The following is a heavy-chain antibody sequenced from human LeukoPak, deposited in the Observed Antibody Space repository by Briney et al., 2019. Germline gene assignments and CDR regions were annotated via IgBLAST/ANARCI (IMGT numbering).Heavy chain of an antibody. CDR3: VKDGGMATIFDF. V-gene: IGHV3-64D*09. J-gene: IGHJ4*02. CDR2: ITYNGGST. D-gene: IGHD5-24*01. Sequence: GGSLRLSCSASGFTFSTSAMHWVRQAPGKGLEYVSFITYNGGSTYNADPVKGRFTISRDNSRNTLYLQMSSLRAEDTAVYHCVKDGGMATIFDFWGQGTLVTVSS. CDR1: GFTFSTSA.